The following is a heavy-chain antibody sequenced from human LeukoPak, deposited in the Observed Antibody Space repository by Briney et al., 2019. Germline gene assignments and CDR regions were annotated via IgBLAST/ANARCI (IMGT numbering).Heavy chain of an antibody. CDR3: AREYCSSTSCLFDY. Sequence: PGGSLRLSCAASGFTFSSYAMSWVRQAPGKGLEWVAIIWNDGSNKYYADSVKGRFTISRDNSKNTLYLQMNSLRAEDTAVYYCAREYCSSTSCLFDYWGQGILVTVSS. D-gene: IGHD2-2*01. V-gene: IGHV3-33*08. CDR1: GFTFSSYA. CDR2: IWNDGSNK. J-gene: IGHJ4*02.